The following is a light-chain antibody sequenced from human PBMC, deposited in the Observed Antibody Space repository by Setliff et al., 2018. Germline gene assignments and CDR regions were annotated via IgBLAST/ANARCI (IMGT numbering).Light chain of an antibody. J-gene: IGLJ2*01. V-gene: IGLV8-61*01. Sequence: QTVVTQEPSFSVSPGGTVTITCGLNSGSVSASDYPSWYQQTPGQAPRTLIYSTKTRSSGVPDRFSGSILGNKAALTITGAQADDESDYYCVLYMGGGILVFGGGTKVTVL. CDR1: SGSVSASDY. CDR2: STK. CDR3: VLYMGGGILV.